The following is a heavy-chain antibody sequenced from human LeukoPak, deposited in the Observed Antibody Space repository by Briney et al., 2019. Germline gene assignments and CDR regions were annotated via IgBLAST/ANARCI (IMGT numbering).Heavy chain of an antibody. CDR3: VRVWENNLRGALDP. J-gene: IGHJ5*02. V-gene: IGHV3-64*02. Sequence: GGSLRLSCAASGFTFSGYAMHWVRQAPEKGLEFVSAISTDGGNTYYAGSVKGRFIISRDNSKNTLYLQMGSLTSEDMAVYYCVRVWENNLRGALDPWGQGTLVTVSS. CDR2: ISTDGGNT. CDR1: GFTFSGYA. D-gene: IGHD3-10*01.